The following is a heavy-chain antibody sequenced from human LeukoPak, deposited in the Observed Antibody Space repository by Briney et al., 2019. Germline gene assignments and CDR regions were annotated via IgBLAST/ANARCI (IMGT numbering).Heavy chain of an antibody. V-gene: IGHV3-23*01. CDR3: AKXQAPXXDSXXXCPD. Sequence: PGGSLRLSCAASGFTFSSYAMSWVRQAPGKGLEWVSAISSNGGGTFYAGSVKGRFTISRDNSKNALYLQMNSLRAEDTAVYYCAKXQAPXXDSXXXCPDWGQGTLVTVSS. CDR2: ISSNGGGT. J-gene: IGHJ1*01. CDR1: GFTFSSYA. D-gene: IGHD3-22*01.